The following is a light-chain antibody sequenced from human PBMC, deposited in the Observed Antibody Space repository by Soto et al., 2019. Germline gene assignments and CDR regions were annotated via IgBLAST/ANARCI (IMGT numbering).Light chain of an antibody. CDR3: QHYNSYSEA. CDR2: DAS. J-gene: IGKJ1*01. Sequence: EIVLTQSPGTLSLSPGERATLSCRASQSVSSSYLAWYQQKPGQAPRLLIYDASNRATGIPARFSGSGSGTDFTLTISSLEPDDFATYYCQHYNSYSEAFGQGTKVDIK. V-gene: IGKV3-20*01. CDR1: QSVSSSY.